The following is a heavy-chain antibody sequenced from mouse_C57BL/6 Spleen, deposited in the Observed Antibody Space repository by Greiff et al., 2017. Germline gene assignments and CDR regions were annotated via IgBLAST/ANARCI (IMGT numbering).Heavy chain of an antibody. CDR2: IDPNSGGT. V-gene: IGHV1-62-3*01. CDR3: ASELAGTYYYAMDY. J-gene: IGHJ4*01. Sequence: QVQLQQPGAELVKPGASVKLSCKASGYTFTSYWMPWVKQRPGRGLEWIGRIDPNSGGTKYNEKFKSKATLTVDKPSSTAYMQLSSLTSKDAAVYYCASELAGTYYYAMDYWGQGTSVTVSS. D-gene: IGHD4-1*01. CDR1: GYTFTSYW.